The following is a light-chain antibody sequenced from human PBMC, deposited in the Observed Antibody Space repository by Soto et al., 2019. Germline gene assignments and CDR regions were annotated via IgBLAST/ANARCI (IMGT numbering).Light chain of an antibody. CDR1: SSDVGSYNT. CDR2: EDT. J-gene: IGLJ2*01. Sequence: QSALTQPASVSGSPGQSITISCTGTSSDVGSYNTVSWYQQHPGKAPKLMIFEDTERPSGVSHRFSASKSGNTAYLSISGLQAEDEAYYYCCSSACDTLVVFGGGTQLTVL. V-gene: IGLV2-23*01. CDR3: CSSACDTLVV.